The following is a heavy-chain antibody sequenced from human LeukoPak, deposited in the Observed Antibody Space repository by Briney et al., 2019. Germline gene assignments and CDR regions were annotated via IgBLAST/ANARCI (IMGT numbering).Heavy chain of an antibody. J-gene: IGHJ3*02. CDR2: ISGSGGST. CDR3: AKDREDCSSTSCYANDAFDI. CDR1: GFTLSSDA. D-gene: IGHD2-2*01. Sequence: GGSLRLSCAASGFTLSSDAMSWVREAPGEGRGWGSAISGSGGSTYYADSVKGMFTISRHNSKNSLYLQMNRLRAEDTAVYYCAKDREDCSSTSCYANDAFDIWGQGTMFTVS. V-gene: IGHV3-23*01.